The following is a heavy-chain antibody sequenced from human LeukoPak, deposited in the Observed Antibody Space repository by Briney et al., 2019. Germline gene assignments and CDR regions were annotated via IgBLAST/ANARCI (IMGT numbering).Heavy chain of an antibody. V-gene: IGHV3-11*01. CDR1: GLTPSDHF. Sequence: GRSLRLSCPASGLTPSDHFMSWVRPAPGTGPEWISCITSSGSTIYYADSVKGRFTISRDNAENSLYLQMNSLRAEDTAVYYCASRYSSDKEMDVWGKGTTVTISS. CDR3: ASRYSSDKEMDV. J-gene: IGHJ6*04. CDR2: ITSSGSTI. D-gene: IGHD6-25*01.